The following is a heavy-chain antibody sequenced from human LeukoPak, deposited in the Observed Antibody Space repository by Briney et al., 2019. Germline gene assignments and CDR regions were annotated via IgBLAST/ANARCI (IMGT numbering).Heavy chain of an antibody. D-gene: IGHD4-23*01. CDR3: ARLSLTRDYGGNASPYWYFDL. CDR1: GGSISSSSYY. Sequence: SETLSLTCTVSGGSISSSSYYWGWIRQPPGKGLEWIGSIYYSGSTNYNPSLKSRVTISVDTSKNQFSLKLSSVTAADTAVYYCARLSLTRDYGGNASPYWYFDLWGRGTLVTVSS. V-gene: IGHV4-39*01. CDR2: IYYSGST. J-gene: IGHJ2*01.